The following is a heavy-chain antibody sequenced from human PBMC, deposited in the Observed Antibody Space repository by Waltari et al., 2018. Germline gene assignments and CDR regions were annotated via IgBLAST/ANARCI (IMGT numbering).Heavy chain of an antibody. CDR2: ISWNSGSI. V-gene: IGHV3-9*03. CDR1: GFTFDAYA. J-gene: IGHJ3*02. D-gene: IGHD6-6*01. Sequence: EVQLVESGGGLVQPGRSLRLSCAASGFTFDAYAMHWVRQAPGKGLEWVSGISWNSGSICYADSVNGRFTISRDNAKNSLYLQRYSLRAEDMALYYCAKAQAGRLVDAFDIWGQGTMVTVSS. CDR3: AKAQAGRLVDAFDI.